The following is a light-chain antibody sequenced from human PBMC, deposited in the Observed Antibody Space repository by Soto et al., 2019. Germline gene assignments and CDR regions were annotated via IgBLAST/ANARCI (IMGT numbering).Light chain of an antibody. V-gene: IGLV1-36*01. J-gene: IGLJ1*01. CDR1: SSNIGKNA. CDR3: AAWDDSLEAYV. Sequence: QSVLTQPPSVSEAPRQRVTISCSGSSSNIGKNAVNWYQQLPGKAPKLLIYYDDLLPSGVSDRFSGSKSGTSASLAISGLQSQYEADYYCAAWDDSLEAYVFGTGTKLTVL. CDR2: YDD.